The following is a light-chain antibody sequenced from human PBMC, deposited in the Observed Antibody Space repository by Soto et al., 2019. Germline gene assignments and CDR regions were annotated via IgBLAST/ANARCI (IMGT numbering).Light chain of an antibody. CDR3: QQSYSTPIFT. V-gene: IGKV1-39*01. Sequence: DIQMTQSPSSLSASVGDRVTITCRASQSISSYLNWYQQKPGKAPKLLIYAASSLQSGVPSRFSGSGSGTDFTLPISSLQPEDFATYYFQQSYSTPIFTFGPGTKVDIK. CDR1: QSISSY. CDR2: AAS. J-gene: IGKJ3*01.